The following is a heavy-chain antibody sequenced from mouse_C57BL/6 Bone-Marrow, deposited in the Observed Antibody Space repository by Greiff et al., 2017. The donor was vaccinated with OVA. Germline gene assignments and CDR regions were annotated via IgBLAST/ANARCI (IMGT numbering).Heavy chain of an antibody. Sequence: QVQLKESGAELARPGASVKLSCKASGYTFTSYGISWVKQRTGQGLEWIGEIYPRSGNTYYNEKFKGKATLTADKSSSTAYMELRSLTSDVSAVYFCARLRRRAWFASGGQGTLVTFSA. CDR3: ARLRRRAWFAS. J-gene: IGHJ3*01. D-gene: IGHD1-2*01. CDR1: GYTFTSYG. V-gene: IGHV1-81*01. CDR2: IYPRSGNT.